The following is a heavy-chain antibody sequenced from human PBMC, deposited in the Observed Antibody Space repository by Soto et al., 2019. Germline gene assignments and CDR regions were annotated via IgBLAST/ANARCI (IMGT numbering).Heavy chain of an antibody. J-gene: IGHJ6*02. D-gene: IGHD2-2*01. CDR3: ATQEHDLVVPAAIYEMDV. CDR1: GGTFSSYA. V-gene: IGHV1-69*01. Sequence: QVQLVQSGAEVKKPGSSVKVSCKASGGTFSSYAISWVRQAPGQGLEWMGGIIPIFGTANYAQKFQGRVTITADESTSTAYMELSSLRSEDTAVYYCATQEHDLVVPAAIYEMDVWGQGTTVTVSS. CDR2: IIPIFGTA.